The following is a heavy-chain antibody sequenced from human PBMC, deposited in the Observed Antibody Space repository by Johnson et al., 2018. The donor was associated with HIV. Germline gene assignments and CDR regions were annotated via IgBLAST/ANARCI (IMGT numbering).Heavy chain of an antibody. CDR3: AKGGRFDAFDI. CDR2: IHYDGSNK. V-gene: IGHV3-30*02. J-gene: IGHJ3*02. D-gene: IGHD3-16*01. Sequence: QVQLVESGGGVVQPGRSLRLSCAASGFTFSSYAMHWVRQAPGKGLEWVAFIHYDGSNKYYADSVKGRFTISRDNSKNTLYLQMNSLRAEDTAVYYCAKGGRFDAFDIWGQGTMVTVSS. CDR1: GFTFSSYA.